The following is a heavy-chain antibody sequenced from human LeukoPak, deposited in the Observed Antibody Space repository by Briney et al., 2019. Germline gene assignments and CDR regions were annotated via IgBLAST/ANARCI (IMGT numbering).Heavy chain of an antibody. J-gene: IGHJ4*02. D-gene: IGHD6-6*01. Sequence: PGRSLRLSCAASGFTFNNYGMHWVRQAPGKGLEWVAVIWYDGSNKYYADSLKGRFTISRDNAKNSLYLQMNSLRAEDTAVYYCAREYSSSSSYYWGQGTLVTVSS. CDR2: IWYDGSNK. V-gene: IGHV3-33*01. CDR3: AREYSSSSSYY. CDR1: GFTFNNYG.